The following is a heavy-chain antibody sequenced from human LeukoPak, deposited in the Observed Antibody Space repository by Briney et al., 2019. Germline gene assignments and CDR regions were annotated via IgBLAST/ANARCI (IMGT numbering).Heavy chain of an antibody. D-gene: IGHD3-22*01. CDR1: GGSFSGYY. J-gene: IGHJ5*02. CDR3: ARGNGYYDSSGYSLSWFDP. CDR2: INHSGST. V-gene: IGHV4-34*01. Sequence: SETLSLTCAAYGGSFSGYYWSWIRQPPGKGLEWIGEINHSGSTNYNPSLKSRVTISVDTSKNQFSLKLSSVTAADTAVYYCARGNGYYDSSGYSLSWFDPWGQGTLVTVSS.